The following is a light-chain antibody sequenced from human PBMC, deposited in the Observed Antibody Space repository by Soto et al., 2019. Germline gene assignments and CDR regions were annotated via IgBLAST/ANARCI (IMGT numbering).Light chain of an antibody. Sequence: EIAMTQAPATLSVSPGERATLSCRASQSVSSNLAWYQQKPGQAPRLLIYGASTRATGIPARFSGSGSGTEFTLTISSLQSEDFAVYYCQQYNNWPQTFGQGTKVDTK. V-gene: IGKV3-15*01. CDR1: QSVSSN. J-gene: IGKJ1*01. CDR2: GAS. CDR3: QQYNNWPQT.